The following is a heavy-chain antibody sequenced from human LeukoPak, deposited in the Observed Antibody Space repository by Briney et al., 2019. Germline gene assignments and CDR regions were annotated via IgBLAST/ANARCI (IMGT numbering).Heavy chain of an antibody. J-gene: IGHJ5*02. CDR1: GFTVSSNY. V-gene: IGHV3-53*01. Sequence: GGSLRLSCAASGFTVSSNYMSWVRQAPGKGLEWVSVIYSGGSTYYADSVKGRFTISRDNSKNTLYLQMNSLRAEDTAVYYCATLYPLVVVVAASIPRWFDPWGQGTLVTVSS. D-gene: IGHD2-15*01. CDR2: IYSGGST. CDR3: ATLYPLVVVVAASIPRWFDP.